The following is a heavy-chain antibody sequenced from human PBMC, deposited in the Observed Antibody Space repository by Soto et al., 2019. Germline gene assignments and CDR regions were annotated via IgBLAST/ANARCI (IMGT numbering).Heavy chain of an antibody. D-gene: IGHD6-6*01. CDR3: ASGETRNSSSSVY. J-gene: IGHJ4*02. Sequence: EVQLVESGGGLVHPGWTLRLSCAASGFTFSRYWMPWVRQAPGKGLVWVSRINTDGSSTSYAESVKGRFTISRDNAKTTLYLQMNSLTAEDTAVYFCASGETRNSSSSVYWGQGTLVTVSS. CDR1: GFTFSRYW. V-gene: IGHV3-74*01. CDR2: INTDGSST.